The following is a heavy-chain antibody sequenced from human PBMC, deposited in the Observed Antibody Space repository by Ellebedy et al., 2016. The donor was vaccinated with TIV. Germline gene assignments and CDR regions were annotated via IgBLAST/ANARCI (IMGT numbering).Heavy chain of an antibody. Sequence: AASVKVSCKASGYTFTSYYMHWVRQAPGQGLEWMGIINPSGGSTSYAQKLQGRVTMTRDTSTSTVYLELSSLRSEDTAVYYCARDSYYDILTGYGNYYGMDVWGQGTTVTVSS. D-gene: IGHD3-9*01. J-gene: IGHJ6*02. CDR3: ARDSYYDILTGYGNYYGMDV. CDR2: INPSGGST. V-gene: IGHV1-46*04. CDR1: GYTFTSYY.